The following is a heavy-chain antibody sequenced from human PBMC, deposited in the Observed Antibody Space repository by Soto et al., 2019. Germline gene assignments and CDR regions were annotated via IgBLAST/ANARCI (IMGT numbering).Heavy chain of an antibody. CDR3: ARSQGSSTSLEIYYYYYYGIDV. CDR1: GGTFSSYA. J-gene: IGHJ6*02. Sequence: QVQLVQSGAEVKKPGSSVKVSCKASGGTFSSYAISWVRQAPGKGLEWMGGIIPISDTTNYAQKFQGRVTITADESTSTAYMELSSLRSEDTAVYYCARSQGSSTSLEIYYYYYYGIDVWGQGTTVTVSS. V-gene: IGHV1-69*01. CDR2: IIPISDTT. D-gene: IGHD2-2*01.